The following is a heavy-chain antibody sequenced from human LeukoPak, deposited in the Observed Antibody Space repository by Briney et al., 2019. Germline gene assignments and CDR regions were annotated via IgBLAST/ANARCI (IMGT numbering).Heavy chain of an antibody. J-gene: IGHJ4*02. V-gene: IGHV3-23*01. D-gene: IGHD6-13*01. CDR3: AKLLDGTAPWAAGRSWDY. Sequence: PGGSLRLSCAASGFTFSSYAMSWVRQAPGKGLEWVSAISGSGGSTYYADSVKGRFTISRDNSKNTLYLQVNSLRAEDTAVYYCAKLLDGTAPWAAGRSWDYWGQRTLVTVSS. CDR2: ISGSGGST. CDR1: GFTFSSYA.